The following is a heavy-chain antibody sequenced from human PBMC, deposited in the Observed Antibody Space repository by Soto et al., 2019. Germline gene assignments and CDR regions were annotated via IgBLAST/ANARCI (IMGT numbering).Heavy chain of an antibody. CDR3: ARASFPGIAAAGSPIYFQH. D-gene: IGHD6-13*01. Sequence: GGSLRLSCAASGFTFSSYGMHWVRQAPGKGLEWVAVIWYDGSNKYYADSVKGRFTISRDNSKNTLYLQMNSLRAEDTAVYYCARASFPGIAAAGSPIYFQHWGQGTLVTVSS. CDR2: IWYDGSNK. J-gene: IGHJ1*01. CDR1: GFTFSSYG. V-gene: IGHV3-33*01.